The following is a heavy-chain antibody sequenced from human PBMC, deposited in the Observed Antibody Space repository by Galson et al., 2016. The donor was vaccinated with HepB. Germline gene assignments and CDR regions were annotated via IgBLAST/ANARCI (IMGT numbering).Heavy chain of an antibody. J-gene: IGHJ4*02. CDR3: ARLPVTVVGATQFDF. CDR2: MYYSGST. CDR1: GGSINSSHYY. Sequence: SETLSLTCTVSGGSINSSHYYWGWIRQPPGKGLEWIGSMYYSGSTYYKPSLKSRLTISVDTSKTQLFLSLRSVTAADTAVYYCARLPVTVVGATQFDFWGQGTLVTVSS. D-gene: IGHD1-26*01. V-gene: IGHV4-39*01.